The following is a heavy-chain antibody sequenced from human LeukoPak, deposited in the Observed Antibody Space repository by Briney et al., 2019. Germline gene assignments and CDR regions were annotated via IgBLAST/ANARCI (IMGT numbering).Heavy chain of an antibody. Sequence: GGSLRLSCAASGFTFSSYAMSWVRQAPGKGLEWVSAISGSGGSTYYADSVKGRFTISRDNSKNTLYLQMNSLRAEDTAVYYCARVLRDYDSRAYDAFDIWGQWTMVTVSS. J-gene: IGHJ3*02. CDR2: ISGSGGST. CDR1: GFTFSSYA. V-gene: IGHV3-23*01. CDR3: ARVLRDYDSRAYDAFDI. D-gene: IGHD3-22*01.